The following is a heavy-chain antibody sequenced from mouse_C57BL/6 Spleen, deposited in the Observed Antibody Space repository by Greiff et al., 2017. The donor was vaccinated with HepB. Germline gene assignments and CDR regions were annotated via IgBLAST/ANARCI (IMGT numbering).Heavy chain of an antibody. CDR1: GYAFSSYW. Sequence: VQLQQSGAELVKPGASVKISCKASGYAFSSYWMNWVKQRPGKGLEWIGQIYPGDGDTNYNGKFKGKATLTADKSSSTAYMQLSSLTSEDSAVYFCAKSYYDYDEGTFYYAMDYWGQGTSVTVSS. V-gene: IGHV1-80*01. D-gene: IGHD2-4*01. CDR3: AKSYYDYDEGTFYYAMDY. CDR2: IYPGDGDT. J-gene: IGHJ4*01.